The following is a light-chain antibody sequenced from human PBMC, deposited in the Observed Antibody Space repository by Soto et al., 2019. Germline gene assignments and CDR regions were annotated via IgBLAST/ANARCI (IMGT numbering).Light chain of an antibody. CDR2: DVS. V-gene: IGLV2-14*03. J-gene: IGLJ1*01. CDR3: CSYASSTSYV. Sequence: QSALTQPASVSGSPGQSITISCTGTSSDVGGYNFVTWYQQHPGEAPKLMIHDVSSRASGVPNRFSGSKSGTTASLTISGLQAEDEADYYCCSYASSTSYVFGTGTKDTDL. CDR1: SSDVGGYNF.